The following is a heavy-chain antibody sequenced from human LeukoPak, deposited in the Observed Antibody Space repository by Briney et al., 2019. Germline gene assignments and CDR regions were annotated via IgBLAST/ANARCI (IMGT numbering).Heavy chain of an antibody. CDR3: AGITMVRGVIDPDCYYGMDV. Sequence: GASVKASCKASGYTFTSYDINWVRQATGQGLEWMGWMNPNSGNTGYAQKFQGRVTMTRNTSISTAYMELSSLRSEDTAVYYCAGITMVRGVIDPDCYYGMDVWGQGTTVTVSS. CDR2: MNPNSGNT. CDR1: GYTFTSYD. V-gene: IGHV1-8*01. J-gene: IGHJ6*02. D-gene: IGHD3-10*01.